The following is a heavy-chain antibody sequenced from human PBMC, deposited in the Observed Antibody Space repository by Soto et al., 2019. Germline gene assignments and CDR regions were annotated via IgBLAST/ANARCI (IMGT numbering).Heavy chain of an antibody. Sequence: EVQLVESGGGLVQPGGSLRLSCTGSGFTFSSYWMSWVRQAPGKGLKWVANIKEDGSEKNYVDSVQGRFTNSRDNAKNILYLQMNSLRADDTAVYYCARDFQPNYGSSWAHHWGQGALVTVSS. CDR2: IKEDGSEK. D-gene: IGHD6-13*01. V-gene: IGHV3-7*01. CDR1: GFTFSSYW. CDR3: ARDFQPNYGSSWAHH. J-gene: IGHJ5*02.